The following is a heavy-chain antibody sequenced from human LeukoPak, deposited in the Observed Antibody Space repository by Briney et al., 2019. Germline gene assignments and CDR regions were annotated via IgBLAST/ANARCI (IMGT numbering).Heavy chain of an antibody. CDR2: ISAYNGNT. Sequence: ASVKVSCKASGGTFSSYAISWVRQAPGQGLEWMGWISAYNGNTNYAQKLQGRVTMTTDTSTSTAYMELRSLRSDDTAVYYCARAVYCTNGVCYGPLDYWGQGTLVTVSS. V-gene: IGHV1-18*01. D-gene: IGHD2-8*01. J-gene: IGHJ4*02. CDR1: GGTFSSYA. CDR3: ARAVYCTNGVCYGPLDY.